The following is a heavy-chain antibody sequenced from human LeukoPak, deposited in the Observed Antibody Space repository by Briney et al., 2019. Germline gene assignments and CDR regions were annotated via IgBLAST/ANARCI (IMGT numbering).Heavy chain of an antibody. Sequence: KPSETLSLTCTVSGGSISSSSYYWGWIRQPPGKGLEWIGSIYYSGSTYYNPSLKSRVTISVDTSKNQFSLKLSSVTAADTAVYYCTRGSIAYYYMGVWGKGTTVTISS. V-gene: IGHV4-39*07. J-gene: IGHJ6*03. D-gene: IGHD3-22*01. CDR3: TRGSIAYYYMGV. CDR1: GGSISSSSYY. CDR2: IYYSGST.